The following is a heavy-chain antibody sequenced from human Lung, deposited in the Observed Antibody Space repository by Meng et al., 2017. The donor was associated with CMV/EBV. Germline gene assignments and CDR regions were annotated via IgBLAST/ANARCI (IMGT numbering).Heavy chain of an antibody. Sequence: VQLVESGGGVVQPGRVLRLSCATSGFTFGNFAMHWVRQALGKGLEWLAFIGHDGNNEQYADSMKGRFTISRDNFNTLYLQMKSLTDEDTALYYCGRDYINSVDHWGQGTLVTVSS. J-gene: IGHJ4*02. CDR1: GFTFGNFA. CDR3: GRDYINSVDH. V-gene: IGHV3-30*02. D-gene: IGHD2-2*02. CDR2: IGHDGNNE.